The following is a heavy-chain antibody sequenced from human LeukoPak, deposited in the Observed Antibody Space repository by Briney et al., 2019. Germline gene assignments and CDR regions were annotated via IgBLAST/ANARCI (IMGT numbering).Heavy chain of an antibody. CDR3: AKSDSAGSTYALDI. CDR2: ISWNSGTI. D-gene: IGHD1-1*01. CDR1: GFTFEDYA. J-gene: IGHJ3*02. Sequence: GGSLRLSCAAFGFTFEDYAMYWVRQVPGKGLEWVSDISWNSGTIGYADSVKGRFTSSRDNAKKSLYLQMNSLRPEVTAMYYCAKSDSAGSTYALDIWGQGTLVTVSS. V-gene: IGHV3-9*01.